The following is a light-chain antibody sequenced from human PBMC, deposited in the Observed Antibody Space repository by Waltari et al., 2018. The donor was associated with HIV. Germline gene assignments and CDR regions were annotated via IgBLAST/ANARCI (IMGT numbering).Light chain of an antibody. Sequence: DIQMTQSPSSLSASVGDRVTITCRTSQNINSFLNWYQQKPGKVPKLLIYGASNLESAVPSRFSGSGYGTDFSLTISSLQPDDFATYYCLQSFDSPLTFGPGTTVDSK. CDR1: QNINSF. J-gene: IGKJ3*01. CDR2: GAS. V-gene: IGKV1-39*01. CDR3: LQSFDSPLT.